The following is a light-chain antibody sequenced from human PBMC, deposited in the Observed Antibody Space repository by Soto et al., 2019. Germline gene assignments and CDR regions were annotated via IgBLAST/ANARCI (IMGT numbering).Light chain of an antibody. CDR3: SSYTTSSTYV. J-gene: IGLJ1*01. Sequence: QSALTQPASVSGSPGQSISISCTGTSSDVGGYNYVSRYQQHPGQAPQLMIYDVSNRPSGVSNRFSGSKYGNTASLTISGLQAEDEADYYCSSYTTSSTYVFGTGTKVTVL. CDR2: DVS. V-gene: IGLV2-14*03. CDR1: SSDVGGYNY.